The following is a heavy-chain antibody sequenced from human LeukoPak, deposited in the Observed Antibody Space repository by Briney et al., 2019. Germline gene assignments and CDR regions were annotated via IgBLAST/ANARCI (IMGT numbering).Heavy chain of an antibody. CDR3: AREPWELRRGDAFDI. CDR1: GFTFSSYG. CDR2: ISYDGSTK. J-gene: IGHJ3*02. Sequence: PGRSLRLSCAASGFTFSSYGMHWVRQAPGKGLEWVAVISYDGSTKYYADSVKGRFTISRDNSKNTLYLQMNSLRAEDTAVYYCAREPWELRRGDAFDIWGQGTMVTVSS. V-gene: IGHV3-30*03. D-gene: IGHD1-26*01.